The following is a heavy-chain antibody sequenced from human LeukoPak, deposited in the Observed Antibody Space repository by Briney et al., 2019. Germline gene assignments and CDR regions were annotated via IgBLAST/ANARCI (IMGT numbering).Heavy chain of an antibody. Sequence: GGSLRLSCVASGFRFRDYWMSWVRQAPGKGLEWVSAISGSGGSTYYADSVKGRFTISRDNSKNTLYLQMNSLRAEDTAVYYCAKVHGSSGYYYFDYWGQGTLVTVSS. CDR1: GFRFRDYW. CDR3: AKVHGSSGYYYFDY. D-gene: IGHD3-22*01. V-gene: IGHV3-23*01. J-gene: IGHJ4*02. CDR2: ISGSGGST.